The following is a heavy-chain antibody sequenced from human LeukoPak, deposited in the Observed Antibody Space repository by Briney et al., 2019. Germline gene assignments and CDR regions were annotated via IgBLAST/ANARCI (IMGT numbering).Heavy chain of an antibody. CDR1: GGTFSSYA. V-gene: IGHV1-69*05. Sequence: SVKVSCKASGGTFSSYAISWVRQAPGQGLEWMGGIIPIFGTANYAQKFQGRVTITTDESTSTAYMELSSLRSEDTAVYYCARVGPEYSSSAGFDYWGQGTLVTVSS. CDR2: IIPIFGTA. D-gene: IGHD6-6*01. CDR3: ARVGPEYSSSAGFDY. J-gene: IGHJ4*02.